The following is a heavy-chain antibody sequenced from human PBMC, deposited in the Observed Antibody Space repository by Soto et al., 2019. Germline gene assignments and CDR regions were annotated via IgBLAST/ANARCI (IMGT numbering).Heavy chain of an antibody. D-gene: IGHD6-6*01. V-gene: IGHV1-46*03. J-gene: IGHJ4*02. CDR2: INPNGGST. CDR1: GYIFTNFY. Sequence: QVQLVQPGAEVKKPGASVKYSCKASGYIFTNFYTHWVRQVPGQGLEWIGIINPNGGSTNYAQNFQGRVTMTRDTSTSTVYMDPSSLRSEDTAVYYCTRGLASGDYWGQGTLITVSS. CDR3: TRGLASGDY.